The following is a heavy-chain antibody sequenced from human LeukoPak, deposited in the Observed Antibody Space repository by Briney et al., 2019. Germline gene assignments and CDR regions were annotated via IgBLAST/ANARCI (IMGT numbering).Heavy chain of an antibody. CDR2: IYYSGGT. CDR1: GGSMSSDH. V-gene: IGHV4-59*01. Sequence: SETLSLTCTVSGGSMSSDHWSWLRQPPGKGLEWIGYIYYSGGTNYNPSLKSRVTISVDTSKNQFSLKLSSVTAADTAVYYCAGGAGWYGYWGQGTLVTVSS. CDR3: AGGAGWYGY. J-gene: IGHJ4*02. D-gene: IGHD6-19*01.